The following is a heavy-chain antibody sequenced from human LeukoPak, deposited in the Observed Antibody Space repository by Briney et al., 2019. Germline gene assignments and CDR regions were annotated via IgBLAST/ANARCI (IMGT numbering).Heavy chain of an antibody. J-gene: IGHJ4*02. D-gene: IGHD1-26*01. CDR2: VDPENGEI. Sequence: ASVKVSCKASGYTFTDSYMHWVQQAPGKGLEWMGRVDPENGEIVYAEKFQGRVTITADTSTDTAYMELGSLRSEDTAVYCCATSKYSGNHPLDYWGQGNLVTVSS. V-gene: IGHV1-69-2*01. CDR1: GYTFTDSY. CDR3: ATSKYSGNHPLDY.